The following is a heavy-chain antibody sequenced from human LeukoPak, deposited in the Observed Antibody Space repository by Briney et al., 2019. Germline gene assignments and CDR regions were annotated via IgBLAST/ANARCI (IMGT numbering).Heavy chain of an antibody. CDR2: ISSSGNT. CDR3: ARERVGGNYADY. J-gene: IGHJ4*02. D-gene: IGHD4-23*01. CDR1: GGSISSYY. Sequence: SETLSLTCTVSGGSISSYYWSWIRQPAGKGLEWIGRISSSGNTNYNPSLKSRVTMSSDTPKNQFSLNLSSVTAADTAVYYCARERVGGNYADYWGQGIQVTVSS. V-gene: IGHV4-4*07.